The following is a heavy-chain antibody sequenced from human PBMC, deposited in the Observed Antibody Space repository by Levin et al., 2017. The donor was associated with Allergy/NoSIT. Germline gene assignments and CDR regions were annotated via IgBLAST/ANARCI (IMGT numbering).Heavy chain of an antibody. CDR1: GGSFSGYY. Sequence: SETLSLTCAVYGGSFSGYYWSWIRQPPGKGLEWIGEINHSGSTNYNPSLKSRVTISVDTSKNQFSLKLSSVTAADTAVYYCAREILDYGDLLGVGYYDYGMDGWGQGTTVTVSS. V-gene: IGHV4-34*01. CDR3: AREILDYGDLLGVGYYDYGMDG. D-gene: IGHD4-17*01. CDR2: INHSGST. J-gene: IGHJ6*02.